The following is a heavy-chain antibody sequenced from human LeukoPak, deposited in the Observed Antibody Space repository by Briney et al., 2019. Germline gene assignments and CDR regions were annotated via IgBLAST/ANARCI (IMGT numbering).Heavy chain of an antibody. CDR3: ARLPIILTGYGFYYYYGMDV. Sequence: ASVKVSCKASGGTFSSYAISWVRQAPGQGLEWMGGIIPIFGTANYAQKFQRRVTITADESTSTAYMELSSLRSEDTAVYYCARLPIILTGYGFYYYYGMDVWGQGTTVTVSS. D-gene: IGHD3-9*01. V-gene: IGHV1-69*13. J-gene: IGHJ6*02. CDR1: GGTFSSYA. CDR2: IIPIFGTA.